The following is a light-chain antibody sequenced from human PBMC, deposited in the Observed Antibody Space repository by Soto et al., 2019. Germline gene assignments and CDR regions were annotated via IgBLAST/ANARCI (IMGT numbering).Light chain of an antibody. Sequence: EIVMTQSPATLSVSPGERATLSCRASQSVSSNLAWYQQKPGQAPRLLIYGASTRATGIRARFSGSGSGTDFTLDIRSLQSEDFAVYLCLQYKSWLITFGRGTRLEIK. CDR1: QSVSSN. CDR3: LQYKSWLIT. J-gene: IGKJ5*01. CDR2: GAS. V-gene: IGKV3-15*01.